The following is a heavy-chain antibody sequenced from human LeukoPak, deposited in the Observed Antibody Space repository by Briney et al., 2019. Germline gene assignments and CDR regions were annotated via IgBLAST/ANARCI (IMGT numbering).Heavy chain of an antibody. J-gene: IGHJ5*02. D-gene: IGHD3-16*02. CDR3: ARAYVWGSYRLNWFDP. Sequence: SVNVSCKASGGTFSSYAISWVRQAPGQGLEWMGGIIPIFGTANYAQKFQGRVTITADESTSTAYMELSSLRSEDTAVYYCARAYVWGSYRLNWFDPWGQGTLVTVSS. CDR2: IIPIFGTA. CDR1: GGTFSSYA. V-gene: IGHV1-69*13.